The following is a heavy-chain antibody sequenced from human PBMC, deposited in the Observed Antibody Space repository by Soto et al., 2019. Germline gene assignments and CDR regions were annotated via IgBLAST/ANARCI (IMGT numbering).Heavy chain of an antibody. V-gene: IGHV1-69*12. CDR1: GGTFSNYA. Sequence: QVQLVQPGAEVKKPGSSVKVSCKASGGTFSNYAIIWVRQAPGQGLEWMGGIIPIYGTVNYSEKFQGRVTITAXESXXXXXXXXXXXXXXXXXXXXXXXXXXXXXXXXXXAGWFDPWGQGTLVTVSS. J-gene: IGHJ5*02. CDR3: XXXXXXXXXXXXXAGWFDP. CDR2: IIPIYGTV.